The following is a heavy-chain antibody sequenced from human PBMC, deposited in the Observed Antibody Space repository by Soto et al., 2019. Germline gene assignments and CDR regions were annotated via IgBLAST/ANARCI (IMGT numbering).Heavy chain of an antibody. J-gene: IGHJ4*02. CDR2: MYYSGST. CDR3: ARGYRQSGYSSSWVFDY. CDR1: SVSINRGGYY. V-gene: IGHV4-31*03. Sequence: QVQLRESGPGLVKPSQTLSLTCTVSSVSINRGGYYWNWIRQHPGQGLEWIGYMYYSGSTYYNPFLRTRGIISADTSENHFSLKLSAVTAAHTAVYFCARGYRQSGYSSSWVFDYWGQGTLVNVSS. D-gene: IGHD6-13*01.